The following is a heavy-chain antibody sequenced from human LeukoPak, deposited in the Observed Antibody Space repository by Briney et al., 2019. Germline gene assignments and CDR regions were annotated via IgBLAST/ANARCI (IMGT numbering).Heavy chain of an antibody. V-gene: IGHV1-2*02. Sequence: ASVNVSCKASGYTFTRYYMHWVRQAPGQGREGMGWINPNSGGTNYAQKFQGRVTMTRDTSISTAYMELSRLRFDDTAVYYCARDLFRTIFGVVTNNWFDPWGQGTLVTVSS. J-gene: IGHJ5*02. CDR3: ARDLFRTIFGVVTNNWFDP. CDR1: GYTFTRYY. CDR2: INPNSGGT. D-gene: IGHD3-3*01.